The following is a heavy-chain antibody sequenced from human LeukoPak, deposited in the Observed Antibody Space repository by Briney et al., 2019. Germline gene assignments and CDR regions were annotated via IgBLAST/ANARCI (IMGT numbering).Heavy chain of an antibody. Sequence: ASVKVSCKASGYTFTGYYMHWVRQAPGQGLEWMGRITPNSGDTNYAQKFQGRVTMTRDTSISTAYMELSRLRSDDTAVYYCARDYCSSTSCLFDYWGQGTLVTVSS. J-gene: IGHJ4*02. D-gene: IGHD2-2*01. CDR1: GYTFTGYY. V-gene: IGHV1-2*06. CDR2: ITPNSGDT. CDR3: ARDYCSSTSCLFDY.